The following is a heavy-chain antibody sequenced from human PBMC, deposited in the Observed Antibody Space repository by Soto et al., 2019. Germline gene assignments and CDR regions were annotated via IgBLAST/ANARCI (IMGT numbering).Heavy chain of an antibody. CDR2: IILPFGTP. J-gene: IGHJ4*02. V-gene: IGHV1-69*12. CDR1: GTTFSNYA. CDR3: VRGPDYEGYFDY. D-gene: IGHD3-22*01. Sequence: QVRLVQSGAEVKKTGSSVKVSCKASGTTFSNYAVGWVRQAPGQGLEWMGGIILPFGTPNYAQKFQGRVTISADESMTTAYMELRGLRSEDTAVYYCVRGPDYEGYFDYWGQGTLVTGSS.